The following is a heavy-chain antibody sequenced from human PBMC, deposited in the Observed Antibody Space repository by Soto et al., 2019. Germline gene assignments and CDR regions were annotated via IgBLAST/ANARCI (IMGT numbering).Heavy chain of an antibody. CDR3: AKDQTPYGDYGTEYFQH. V-gene: IGHV3-23*01. J-gene: IGHJ1*01. Sequence: LRLSCAASGFTFSSYAMSWVRQAPGKGLEWVSAISGSGGSTYYADSVKGRFTISRDNSKNTLYLQMNSLRAEDTAVYYCAKDQTPYGDYGTEYFQHWGQGTLVTVSS. CDR1: GFTFSSYA. D-gene: IGHD4-17*01. CDR2: ISGSGGST.